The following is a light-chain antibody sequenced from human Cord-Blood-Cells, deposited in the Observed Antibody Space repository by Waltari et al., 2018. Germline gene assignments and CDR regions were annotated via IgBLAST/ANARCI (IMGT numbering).Light chain of an antibody. CDR2: AAS. CDR1: QGISSY. Sequence: AIRITQSPSSLSASTGDRVTITCRASQGISSYLAWYQQKPGKDPKLLIYAASTLQSGVPSMFSGSGSGTDFTFTISCLQSEDFATYYCQQYYSYPLTFGGGTKVEIK. J-gene: IGKJ4*01. CDR3: QQYYSYPLT. V-gene: IGKV1-8*01.